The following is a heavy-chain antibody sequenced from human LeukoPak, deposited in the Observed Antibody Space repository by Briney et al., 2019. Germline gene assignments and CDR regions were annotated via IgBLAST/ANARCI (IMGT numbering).Heavy chain of an antibody. CDR2: ITWHGRST. Sequence: GRSLRLSCAASGFIFDNFSMFWVRQVPGKGLEWVSSITWHGRSTAYADSVRGRFTISRDNAKYSLYLQMNSLRTEDTAFYYCTKATTRRVPAATIDSWGQGTLVTVSS. CDR1: GFIFDNFS. J-gene: IGHJ4*02. CDR3: TKATTRRVPAATIDS. D-gene: IGHD6-13*01. V-gene: IGHV3-9*01.